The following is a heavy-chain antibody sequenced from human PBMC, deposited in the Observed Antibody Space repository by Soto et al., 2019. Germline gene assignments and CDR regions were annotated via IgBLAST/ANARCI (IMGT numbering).Heavy chain of an antibody. CDR2: VSVDPGNT. V-gene: IGHV3-23*01. Sequence: GGSLRLSCAASGFTLTSYPMTWVRQAPGKGLQWVASVSVDPGNTYYADAVKGRFTISRDNSRKTVYLQMNNVTAEDTAVYYCAKDGIRGIHIDNWGQGTLVTVSS. CDR1: GFTLTSYP. CDR3: AKDGIRGIHIDN. J-gene: IGHJ4*02.